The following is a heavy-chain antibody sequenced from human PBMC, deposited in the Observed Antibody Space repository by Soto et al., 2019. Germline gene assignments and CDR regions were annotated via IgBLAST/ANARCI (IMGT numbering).Heavy chain of an antibody. D-gene: IGHD3-10*01. CDR1: GGSISSNNYY. J-gene: IGHJ6*02. Sequence: QLQLQESGPGLVKPSETLSLTCTVSGGSISSNNYYWGWIRQPPGKGLEWIGSVYYSGSNYYNPSRRSLVTRSLDTPKKQFSLRLSPVTAADTAVYYCARDSGWGSGYGIDVGGQGTTVTVSS. CDR2: VYYSGSN. CDR3: ARDSGWGSGYGIDV. V-gene: IGHV4-39*01.